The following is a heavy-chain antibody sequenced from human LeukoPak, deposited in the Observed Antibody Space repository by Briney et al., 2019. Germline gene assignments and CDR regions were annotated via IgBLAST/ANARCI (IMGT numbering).Heavy chain of an antibody. Sequence: GGSLRLSCAASGFTFSSYAMHWVRQAPGKGLEWVAVISYDGSNKYYADSVKGRFTISRDNSKNTLYLQMNSLRAEDTAVYYCATKTGYYYDSSGYADYWGQGTLVTVSS. D-gene: IGHD3-22*01. CDR3: ATKTGYYYDSSGYADY. CDR2: ISYDGSNK. J-gene: IGHJ4*02. CDR1: GFTFSSYA. V-gene: IGHV3-30*04.